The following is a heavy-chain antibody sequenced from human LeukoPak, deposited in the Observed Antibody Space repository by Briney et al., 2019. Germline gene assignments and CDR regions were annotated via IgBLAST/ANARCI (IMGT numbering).Heavy chain of an antibody. V-gene: IGHV4-34*01. CDR2: INHSGST. J-gene: IGHJ6*03. CDR3: ARRDYGGTYYYYYYMDV. CDR1: GGSFSGYY. Sequence: SEALSLTCAVYGGSFSGYYWSWIRQPPGKGLEWIGEINHSGSTNYNPSLKSRVTISVDTSKNQFSLKLSSVTAADTAVYYCARRDYGGTYYYYYYMDVWGKGTTVTVSS. D-gene: IGHD4-23*01.